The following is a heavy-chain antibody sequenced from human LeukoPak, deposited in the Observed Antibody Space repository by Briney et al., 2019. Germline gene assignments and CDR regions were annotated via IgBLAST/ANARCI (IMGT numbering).Heavy chain of an antibody. CDR2: IYHSGST. Sequence: PSETLSLTCTVCGGSISSGGYYWSWIRQPPGKGLEWIGYIYHSGSTYYNPSLKSRVTISVDRSKNQFSLKLSSVTAADTAVYYCARARADYTRFDPWGQGTLVTVSS. D-gene: IGHD4-11*01. CDR3: ARARADYTRFDP. CDR1: GGSISSGGYY. J-gene: IGHJ5*02. V-gene: IGHV4-30-2*01.